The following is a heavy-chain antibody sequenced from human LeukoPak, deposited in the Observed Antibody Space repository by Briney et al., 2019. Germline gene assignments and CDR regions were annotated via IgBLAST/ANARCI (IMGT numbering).Heavy chain of an antibody. CDR3: ARGQWLARVDY. V-gene: IGHV4-39*07. J-gene: IGHJ4*02. CDR2: IYYRGST. CDR1: GGSIRSSYYY. Sequence: SETLSLTCTVSGGSIRSSYYYWGWIRQPPGKGLEWIGSIYYRGSTNYNPSLKSRVTISVDTSKNQFSLKLSSVTAADTAVYYCARGQWLARVDYWGQGTLVTVSS. D-gene: IGHD6-19*01.